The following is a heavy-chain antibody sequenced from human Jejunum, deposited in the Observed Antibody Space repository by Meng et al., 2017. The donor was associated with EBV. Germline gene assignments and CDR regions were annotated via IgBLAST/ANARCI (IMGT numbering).Heavy chain of an antibody. D-gene: IGHD3-3*01. V-gene: IGHV4-34*01. Sequence: AQLQQWGAGLLKPSETLSLTCAVSGGSFGGYFWTWIRQAPGKGLEWIGEINQVGSTNYNPSLKSRVTISVDTSNIQFSLKVTSVTAADTAVYYCARSGAIIGVQGAPDYWGQGTLVTVSS. CDR2: INQVGST. CDR3: ARSGAIIGVQGAPDY. CDR1: GGSFGGYF. J-gene: IGHJ4*02.